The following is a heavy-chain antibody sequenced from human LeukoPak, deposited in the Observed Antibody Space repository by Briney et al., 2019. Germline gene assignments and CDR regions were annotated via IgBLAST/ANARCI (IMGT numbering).Heavy chain of an antibody. Sequence: SETLSLTCTVPGGSVSSTEFYWGWIRQPPGKGLQWVGNIYYSGSTYYNPSLNSRVTMSVDTSKNQFSLKMPSVTAADTAVYYCARLSKGRYFDYISDRWGQGTLVTVSS. V-gene: IGHV4-39*01. CDR1: GGSVSSTEFY. J-gene: IGHJ5*02. D-gene: IGHD3-9*01. CDR3: ARLSKGRYFDYISDR. CDR2: IYYSGST.